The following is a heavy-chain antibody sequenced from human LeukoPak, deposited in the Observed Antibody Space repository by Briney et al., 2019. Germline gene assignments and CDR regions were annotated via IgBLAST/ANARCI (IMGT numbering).Heavy chain of an antibody. CDR3: ARDTDILTGYSSDAFDI. CDR1: GYTFTSYG. J-gene: IGHJ3*02. CDR2: SSAYNGNT. Sequence: GASVKVSCKASGYTFTSYGIRWVRQAPGQGLEWMGWSSAYNGNTTYAQKLQGRGTMTTDTSTSTAYMELRSLRSDDTAVYYCARDTDILTGYSSDAFDIWGQGTMVTVSS. V-gene: IGHV1-18*04. D-gene: IGHD3-9*01.